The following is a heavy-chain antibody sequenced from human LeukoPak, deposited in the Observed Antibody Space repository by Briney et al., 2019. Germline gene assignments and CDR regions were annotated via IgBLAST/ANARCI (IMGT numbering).Heavy chain of an antibody. CDR1: GFTFSSYG. J-gene: IGHJ4*02. Sequence: GGSLRLSCAASGFTFSSYGMSWVRQAPGKGLEWVSAISGSGGSTYYADPVKGRFTISRDNSKNSLYLQMNSLRAEDTALYYCAKDIGSGSYAYWGQGTLVTVSS. D-gene: IGHD1-26*01. V-gene: IGHV3-23*01. CDR2: ISGSGGST. CDR3: AKDIGSGSYAY.